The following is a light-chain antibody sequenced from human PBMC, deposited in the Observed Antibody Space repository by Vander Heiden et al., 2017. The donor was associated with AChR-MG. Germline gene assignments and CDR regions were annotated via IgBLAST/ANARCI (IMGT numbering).Light chain of an antibody. CDR3: RACENGVV. CDR1: NMGARF. V-gene: IGLV3-1*01. Sequence: SFELTQPPSVSVSPGQTARITCSGHNMGARFVCWYQQKAGHSPVCVIYQDTQRPPEIPERFAGSNSGTTANLTIIGTQAMDWSYYFGRACENGVVVGGGSKLTVL. J-gene: IGLJ3*02. CDR2: QDT.